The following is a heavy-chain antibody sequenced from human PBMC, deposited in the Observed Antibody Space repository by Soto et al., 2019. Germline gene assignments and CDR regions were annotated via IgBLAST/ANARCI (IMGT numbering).Heavy chain of an antibody. CDR1: GFTFSRYG. Sequence: PGGSLRLSCAASGFTFSRYGMHWVRQAPGKWLEWVAVIWYDGSNKYYGDSVKGRFTISRDNSKNTLYLQMNSLRAEDTAVYYCARGNYCSSTSCHNYYYYYGMDVWGQGTTVTVSS. J-gene: IGHJ6*02. V-gene: IGHV3-33*01. D-gene: IGHD2-2*01. CDR2: IWYDGSNK. CDR3: ARGNYCSSTSCHNYYYYYGMDV.